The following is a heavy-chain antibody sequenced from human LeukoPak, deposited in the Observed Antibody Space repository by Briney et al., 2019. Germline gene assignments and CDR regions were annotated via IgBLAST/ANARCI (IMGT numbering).Heavy chain of an antibody. CDR2: INHSGST. CDR1: GGSFSGYY. J-gene: IGHJ5*02. D-gene: IGHD6-13*01. Sequence: PSETLSLTCAVSGGSFSGYYWSWIRQPPGKGLEWIGEINHSGSTNYNPSLKSRVTISVDTSKNQFSLKLSSVTAADTAVYYCARAYHSSWYLNWFDPWGQGTLVTVSS. V-gene: IGHV4-34*01. CDR3: ARAYHSSWYLNWFDP.